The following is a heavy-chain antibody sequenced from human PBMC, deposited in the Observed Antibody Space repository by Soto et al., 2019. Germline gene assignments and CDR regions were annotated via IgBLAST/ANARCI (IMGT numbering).Heavy chain of an antibody. D-gene: IGHD6-13*01. CDR1: GFTFSIYG. J-gene: IGHJ4*02. CDR3: ARDGIPSWGYSNSWYYFDY. Sequence: GGSLRLSCAASGFTFSIYGIHWVRQAPGKGLEWVAVIWYDGSNKYYADSVKGRFTVSRDNSKNTLYLQMNSLRAEDTAVYYCARDGIPSWGYSNSWYYFDYWGQGTLVTGSS. V-gene: IGHV3-33*01. CDR2: IWYDGSNK.